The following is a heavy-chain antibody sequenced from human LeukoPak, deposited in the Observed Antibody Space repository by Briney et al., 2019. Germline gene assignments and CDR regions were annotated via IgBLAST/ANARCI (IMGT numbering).Heavy chain of an antibody. J-gene: IGHJ5*02. CDR1: GFTFTTFG. CDR3: ARVTMIVLSMTPPDNWFDP. Sequence: ASVKVSCKASGFTFTTFGFTWVRQAPGQGLEWIGWISGYNGDTNYAQNFQGRVTMTTDTSTGTAYMDLTSLRSDDTAIYYCARVTMIVLSMTPPDNWFDPWGQGTLVTVSS. V-gene: IGHV1-18*01. D-gene: IGHD3-22*01. CDR2: ISGYNGDT.